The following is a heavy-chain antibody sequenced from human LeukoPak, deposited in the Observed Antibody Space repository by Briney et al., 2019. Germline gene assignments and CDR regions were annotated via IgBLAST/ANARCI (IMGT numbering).Heavy chain of an antibody. V-gene: IGHV1-2*02. CDR1: GYTFTGYY. Sequence: GASVKVSCKASGYTFTGYYMHWVRQAPGQGLEWMGWINPNSGGTNYAQKFQGRVTMTRDTSISTAYMELSRLRSDDTAVYYCARASPMVVVVPAAPWGQGTLVTVSS. J-gene: IGHJ5*02. CDR2: INPNSGGT. CDR3: ARASPMVVVVPAAP. D-gene: IGHD2-2*01.